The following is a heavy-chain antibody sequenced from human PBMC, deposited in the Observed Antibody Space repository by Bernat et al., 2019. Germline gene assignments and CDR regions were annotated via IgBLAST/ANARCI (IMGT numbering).Heavy chain of an antibody. Sequence: EVQLLESGGGLVQPGESLRLSCAASGFTFSSYAMTWVRQAPGKGREWVSARGCYGGSTYYADSVNSRFTISRDNAKNTLYLLMNSLRAEYTAIYYSAKGLGGNGNFYYYMDVWGKGTTVTVSS. J-gene: IGHJ6*03. CDR1: GFTFSSYA. V-gene: IGHV3-23*01. CDR2: RGCYGGST. D-gene: IGHD3-16*01. CDR3: AKGLGGNGNFYYYMDV.